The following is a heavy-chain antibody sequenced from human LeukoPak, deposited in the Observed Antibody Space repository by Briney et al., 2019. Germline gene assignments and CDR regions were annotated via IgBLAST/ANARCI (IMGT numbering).Heavy chain of an antibody. V-gene: IGHV4-39*02. Sequence: SESLSLTCTVYSGSIISGSYYSGWIRQPRGRGLERIGSVCYSGTTDDNRSLNHQVTISVDTTNHGFYLKANSVTAGDIFIYYCTSHRFHAAGDVDYWGQGNLVTVSS. J-gene: IGHJ4*02. D-gene: IGHD6-13*01. CDR2: VCYSGTT. CDR3: TSHRFHAAGDVDY. CDR1: SGSIISGSYY.